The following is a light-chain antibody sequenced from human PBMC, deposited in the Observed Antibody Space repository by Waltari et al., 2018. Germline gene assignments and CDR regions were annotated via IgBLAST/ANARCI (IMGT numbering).Light chain of an antibody. CDR2: KAS. Sequence: DIQMTQSPSTLSASVGDRVTITCRASQSISSRLAWYQQKPGKAPKLLIYKASSLESGVPSRFSGSGSGTEFTLTISSLQPDDFATYYCQQYPRTFGQGTKVEIK. CDR3: QQYPRT. J-gene: IGKJ1*01. V-gene: IGKV1-5*03. CDR1: QSISSR.